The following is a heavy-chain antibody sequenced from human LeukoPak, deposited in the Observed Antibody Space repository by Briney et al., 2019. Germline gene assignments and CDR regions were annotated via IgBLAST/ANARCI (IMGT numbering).Heavy chain of an antibody. Sequence: GGSLRLSCAASGFTFSDYWMHWVRQVPGEGLVWVSRISGDGTKSAYAGSVKGRFTISRDNARNTLYLQMNSLRAEDTAVYYCAKDNSYDTYWGQGTLVTVSS. CDR3: AKDNSYDTY. D-gene: IGHD5-18*01. CDR2: ISGDGTKS. V-gene: IGHV3-74*01. J-gene: IGHJ4*02. CDR1: GFTFSDYW.